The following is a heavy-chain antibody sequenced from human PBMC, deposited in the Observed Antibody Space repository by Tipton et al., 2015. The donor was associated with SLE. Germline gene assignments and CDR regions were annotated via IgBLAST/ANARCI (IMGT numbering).Heavy chain of an antibody. V-gene: IGHV4-59*11. D-gene: IGHD6-19*01. CDR2: IYYSGNT. CDR1: GGSLSSQY. CDR3: ARDRAFTKGSGRAGGWFDP. J-gene: IGHJ5*02. Sequence: LRLSCTVSGGSLSSQYWSWIRQPPGKGLEWIGYIYYSGNTHYNPSLQSRVTISVDTSKNQFPLKLSSVTPADTAVYYCARDRAFTKGSGRAGGWFDPWGQGTPVTVSS.